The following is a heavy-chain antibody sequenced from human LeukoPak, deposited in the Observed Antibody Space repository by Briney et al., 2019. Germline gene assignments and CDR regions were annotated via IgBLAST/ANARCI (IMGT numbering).Heavy chain of an antibody. CDR2: IYTSGST. CDR3: ARVAGSPPYYYMDV. CDR1: GGSISSGSYY. J-gene: IGHJ6*03. Sequence: PSQTLSLTCTVSGGSISSGSYYWSWIRQPAGKGLEWLGRIYTSGSTNYNPSRKSRVTISVDTSKNQFSLKLGSVTAADTAVYYCARVAGSPPYYYMDVWGKGTTVTISS. D-gene: IGHD1-26*01. V-gene: IGHV4-61*02.